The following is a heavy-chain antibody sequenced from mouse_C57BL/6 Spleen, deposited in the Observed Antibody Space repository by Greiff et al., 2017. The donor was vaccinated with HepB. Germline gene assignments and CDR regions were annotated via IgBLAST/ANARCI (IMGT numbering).Heavy chain of an antibody. V-gene: IGHV1-18*01. CDR2: INPNNGGT. CDR1: GYTFTDYN. Sequence: EVQLQQSGPELVKPGASVKIPCKASGYTFTDYNMDWVKQSHGKSLEWIGDINPNNGGTIYNQKFKGKATLTVDKSSSTAYMELRSLTSEDTAVYYCARNSNYFLYFDVWGTGTTVTVSS. J-gene: IGHJ1*03. D-gene: IGHD2-5*01. CDR3: ARNSNYFLYFDV.